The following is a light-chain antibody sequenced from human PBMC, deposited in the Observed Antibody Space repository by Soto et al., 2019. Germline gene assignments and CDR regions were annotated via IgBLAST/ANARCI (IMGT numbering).Light chain of an antibody. V-gene: IGKV3-20*01. Sequence: EIVLTQSPGSLSLSPGERATLSCRASQSVDSSFFAWYQKKPGQAPRLLIYGASKRATGIPDRFSVSGSGLDFTLTISRLEPEDFAVYYCQQYVSSVTFGQGTKVEIK. J-gene: IGKJ1*01. CDR2: GAS. CDR3: QQYVSSVT. CDR1: QSVDSSF.